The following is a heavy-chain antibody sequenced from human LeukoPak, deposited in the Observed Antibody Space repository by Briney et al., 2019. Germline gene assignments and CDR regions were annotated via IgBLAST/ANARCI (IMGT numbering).Heavy chain of an antibody. Sequence: SETLSLTCTVSGGSISSYYWSWIRQPPGKGLEWIGYIYTSGSTNYNPSLKSRVTISVDTSKNQISLKLSSVTAADTAVYYCARRPNRASYFDYWGQGTLVTVSS. J-gene: IGHJ4*02. V-gene: IGHV4-4*09. D-gene: IGHD1-14*01. CDR2: IYTSGST. CDR3: ARRPNRASYFDY. CDR1: GGSISSYY.